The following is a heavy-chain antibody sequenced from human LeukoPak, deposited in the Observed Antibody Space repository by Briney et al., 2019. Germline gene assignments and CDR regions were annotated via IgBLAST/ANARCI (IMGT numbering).Heavy chain of an antibody. V-gene: IGHV4-39*07. Sequence: SETLSLTCTVSGGSISSSSYYWGWIRQPPGKGLEWIGSIYYSGSTYYNPSLKSRVSISVDTSKNQFSLKVSSVTAADTAVYYCAREDSSWYGSHFDYWGQGTLVTVSS. D-gene: IGHD6-13*01. CDR2: IYYSGST. J-gene: IGHJ4*02. CDR3: AREDSSWYGSHFDY. CDR1: GGSISSSSYY.